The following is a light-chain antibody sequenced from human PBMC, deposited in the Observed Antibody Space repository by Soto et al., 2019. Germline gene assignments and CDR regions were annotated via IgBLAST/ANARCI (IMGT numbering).Light chain of an antibody. CDR1: QTITNSY. CDR2: GTS. J-gene: IGKJ3*01. CDR3: QQYGNTPLFI. Sequence: EIVLTQSPGTLSLSPGERATLSCRTSQTITNSYLAWYQQKPGQAPRLLIYGTSSRATGIPDRFSGSGSGTDFTLTISRLEREDCAVYYCQQYGNTPLFIFGPGTKVDIK. V-gene: IGKV3-20*01.